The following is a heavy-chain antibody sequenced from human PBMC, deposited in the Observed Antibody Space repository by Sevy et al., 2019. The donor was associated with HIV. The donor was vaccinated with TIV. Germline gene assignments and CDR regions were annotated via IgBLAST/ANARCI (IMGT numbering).Heavy chain of an antibody. D-gene: IGHD6-13*01. CDR3: ARHRRRIAAAGNGYYYYMDV. V-gene: IGHV1-69*06. CDR2: IIPIFGTA. Sequence: ASVKVSCKASGGTFSSYAISWVRQAPGQGLEWMGGIIPIFGTANYAQKFQGRVTITADKSTSTAYMELSSLRSEDTAVYYCARHRRRIAAAGNGYYYYMDVWGKGTTVTVSS. J-gene: IGHJ6*03. CDR1: GGTFSSYA.